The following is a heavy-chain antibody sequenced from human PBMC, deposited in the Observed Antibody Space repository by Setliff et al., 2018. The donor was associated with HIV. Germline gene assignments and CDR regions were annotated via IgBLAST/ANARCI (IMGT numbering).Heavy chain of an antibody. J-gene: IGHJ6*02. CDR2: INAGDDNT. Sequence: FSTNAIHWVRQAPGQRLEWMGYINAGDDNTRYSENFQGRVTFSRDTSASTAYMELRSLRSDDTAVYYCAREIGDYYDSSGYYPPTDYYYGMDVWGQGTTVTVSS. CDR1: FSTNA. D-gene: IGHD3-22*01. CDR3: AREIGDYYDSSGYYPPTDYYYGMDV. V-gene: IGHV1-3*01.